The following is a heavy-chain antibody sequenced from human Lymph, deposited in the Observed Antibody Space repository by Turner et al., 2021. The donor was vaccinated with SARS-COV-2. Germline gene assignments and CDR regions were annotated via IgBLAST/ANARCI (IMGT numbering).Heavy chain of an antibody. Sequence: QVQLVQSGAEVKKPGASVKVSCKASGSTFTAYYMHWVRQAPGQGLEWMGWINPNSGGTNYAQKFQGRVTMTRDTSISTAYMELSRLTSDDTAVYYCAREGVTVSGYYYGMDVWGQGTTVTVSS. CDR3: AREGVTVSGYYYGMDV. J-gene: IGHJ6*02. D-gene: IGHD4-17*01. V-gene: IGHV1-2*02. CDR1: GSTFTAYY. CDR2: INPNSGGT.